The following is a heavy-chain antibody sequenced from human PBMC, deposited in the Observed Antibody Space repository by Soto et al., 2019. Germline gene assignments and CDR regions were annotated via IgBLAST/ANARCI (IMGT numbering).Heavy chain of an antibody. V-gene: IGHV1-69*12. CDR2: IIPIFGTA. J-gene: IGHJ4*02. D-gene: IGHD6-13*01. Sequence: QVQLVQSGAEVKKPGSSVKVSCKASGGTFSSYAISWVRQAPGQGLEWMGGIIPIFGTANYAQKFQGRVTITADESPSKASMELRSLRSEDTAVYYGARQIAAAAALDYWGPGTLVTVSS. CDR3: ARQIAAAAALDY. CDR1: GGTFSSYA.